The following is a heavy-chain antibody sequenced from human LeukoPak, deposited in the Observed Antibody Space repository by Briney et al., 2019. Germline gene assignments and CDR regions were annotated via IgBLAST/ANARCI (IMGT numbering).Heavy chain of an antibody. D-gene: IGHD4-17*01. CDR3: ARDFYGDYVPFDY. V-gene: IGHV3-23*01. CDR1: GFTFSSYG. CDR2: ISGSGGST. J-gene: IGHJ4*02. Sequence: GGSLRLSCAASGFTFSSYGMSWVRQAPGKGLEWVSTISGSGGSTYYADSVKGRFTISRDNSKNTLYLQMNSLRAEDTALYYCARDFYGDYVPFDYWGQGTLVTVSS.